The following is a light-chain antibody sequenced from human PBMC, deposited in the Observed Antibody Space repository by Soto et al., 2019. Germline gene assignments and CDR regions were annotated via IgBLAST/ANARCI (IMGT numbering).Light chain of an antibody. Sequence: ETALTQSPGTLSLSPGDRATLSCRASQSVSSNYLAWYQQKPGQTPRLLISGASSRATDIPDRFSGSGSGTDFTLTISRLEPEDFAVYYCQQYSSSPITFGPGTRLEIK. J-gene: IGKJ5*01. CDR1: QSVSSNY. V-gene: IGKV3-20*01. CDR3: QQYSSSPIT. CDR2: GAS.